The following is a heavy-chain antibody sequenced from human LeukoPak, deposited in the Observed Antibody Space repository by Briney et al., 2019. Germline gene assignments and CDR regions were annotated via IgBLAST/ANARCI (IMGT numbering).Heavy chain of an antibody. V-gene: IGHV4-4*02. CDR2: IYHNGTP. Sequence: SDTLSLPCAVCVGSISSGNWWSWVRQSPGKGLEWIGEIYHNGTPLYSPSLKSRVTISANTIKNQFSLKLTSVIAADTAVYYCATAPILRGEGGEHYKYGMDVWGQGTTVIVS. J-gene: IGHJ6*02. D-gene: IGHD2-2*02. CDR3: ATAPILRGEGGEHYKYGMDV. CDR1: VGSISSGNW.